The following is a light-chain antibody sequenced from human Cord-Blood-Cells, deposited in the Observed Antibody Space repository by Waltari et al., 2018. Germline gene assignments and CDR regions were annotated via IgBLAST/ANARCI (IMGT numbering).Light chain of an antibody. V-gene: IGKV1-NL1*01. CDR3: QQYYSTPRT. Sequence: DIQITQSPSSLSASVGDRVTLTCRASQGISNSLAWYQQKPGKAPKLLLYAASRLESGVPSRFSGSGSGTDYTLTISSLQPEDFATYYCQQYYSTPRTFGQGTKVEIK. CDR1: QGISNS. J-gene: IGKJ1*01. CDR2: AAS.